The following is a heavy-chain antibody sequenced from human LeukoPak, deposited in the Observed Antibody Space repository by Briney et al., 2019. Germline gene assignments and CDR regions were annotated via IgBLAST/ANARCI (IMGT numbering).Heavy chain of an antibody. CDR2: ISGSGGST. J-gene: IGHJ6*03. V-gene: IGHV3-23*01. D-gene: IGHD3-9*01. CDR1: GFTFSSYA. CDR3: AKATLVSDILTGYYPHYYYMDV. Sequence: PGGSLRLSCAASGFTFSSYAMSWVRQAPGKGLEWVSAISGSGGSTYYADSVKGRFTISRDNSKNTLYLQMNSLRAEDTAVYYCAKATLVSDILTGYYPHYYYMDVWGKGTTVTVSS.